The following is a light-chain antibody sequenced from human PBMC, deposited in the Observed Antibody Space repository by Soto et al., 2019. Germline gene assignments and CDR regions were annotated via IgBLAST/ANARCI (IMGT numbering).Light chain of an antibody. J-gene: IGKJ4*01. CDR3: QQRSTGPPLS. V-gene: IGKV3-11*01. CDR1: QSVRGSY. Sequence: EIVLTQSPGTLSLSPGERATLSCRASQSVRGSYLAWYRQRPGQAPRLLIYDASNRASGIPARFSGSGSGTDFTLTISSLEPEDFAVYYCQQRSTGPPLSFGVGTKVEIK. CDR2: DAS.